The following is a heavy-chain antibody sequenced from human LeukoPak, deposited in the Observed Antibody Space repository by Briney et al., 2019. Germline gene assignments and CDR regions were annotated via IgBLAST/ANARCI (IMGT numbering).Heavy chain of an antibody. J-gene: IGHJ4*02. Sequence: GASVKVSCKASGGTFSSYAISWVRQAPGQGLEWMGGIIPIFGTANYAQKFQGRVTITADESTSTAYVELSSLRSEDTAVYYCARVGVTMVRGVILYFDYWGQGTLVTVSS. D-gene: IGHD3-10*01. CDR1: GGTFSSYA. CDR2: IIPIFGTA. V-gene: IGHV1-69*13. CDR3: ARVGVTMVRGVILYFDY.